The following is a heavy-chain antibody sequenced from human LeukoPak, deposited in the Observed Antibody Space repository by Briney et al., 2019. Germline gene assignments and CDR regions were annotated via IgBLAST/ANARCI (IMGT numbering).Heavy chain of an antibody. CDR3: ARGAYGDK. J-gene: IGHJ4*02. V-gene: IGHV1-18*01. CDR1: GYTLTSYG. D-gene: IGHD4-17*01. CDR2: ISTQSGNT. Sequence: GASVKVSCEASGYTLTSYGINWMRQAPGQGLEWMGWISTQSGNTNYAQKVQGRLTLTTDRSTNTAYMKLRSLRSDDTAVYYCARGAYGDKWGQGTMVTVSS.